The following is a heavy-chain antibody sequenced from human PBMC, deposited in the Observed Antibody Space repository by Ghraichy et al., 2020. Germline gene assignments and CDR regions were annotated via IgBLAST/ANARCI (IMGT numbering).Heavy chain of an antibody. CDR3: AKAPDNTYYYDSRRGRVEPVDY. D-gene: IGHD3-22*01. V-gene: IGHV3-23*01. CDR2: ISGSGGST. Sequence: GGSLRLSCAASGFTFSSYAMSWVRQAPGKGLEWVSAISGSGGSTYYADSVKGRFTISRGNSKNTLYLQMNRLRAEDTAVYYCAKAPDNTYYYDSRRGRVEPVDYWGQGTLVTVSS. CDR1: GFTFSSYA. J-gene: IGHJ4*02.